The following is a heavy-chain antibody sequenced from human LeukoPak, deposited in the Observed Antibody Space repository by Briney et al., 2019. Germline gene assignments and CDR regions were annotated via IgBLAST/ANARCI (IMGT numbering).Heavy chain of an antibody. CDR3: ARESFAARWD. V-gene: IGHV3-48*04. CDR1: GLTISSYS. Sequence: GGSLRLSCAASGLTISSYSMNWVRQAPGKGLQWVSYISSSSSTIYYADSVKGRFTISRDNANNLLYLQMNSLRAEDTAVYYCARESFAARWDWGQGTLVTVSS. D-gene: IGHD6-6*01. J-gene: IGHJ4*02. CDR2: ISSSSSTI.